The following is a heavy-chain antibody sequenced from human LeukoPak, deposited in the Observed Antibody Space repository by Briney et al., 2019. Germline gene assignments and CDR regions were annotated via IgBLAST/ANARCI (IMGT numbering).Heavy chain of an antibody. CDR3: ATSTVMNEYCLDY. V-gene: IGHV4-31*03. Sequence: PSETLSLTCTVSGGSISSGGYYWSWIRQHPGKGLEWIGYIYYSGSTYYNPSLKSRVTISVDTSKNQFSLKLSSVTAADTAMYYCATSTVMNEYCLDYWAQGALVTVSS. CDR1: GGSISSGGYY. CDR2: IYYSGST. D-gene: IGHD4-17*01. J-gene: IGHJ4*02.